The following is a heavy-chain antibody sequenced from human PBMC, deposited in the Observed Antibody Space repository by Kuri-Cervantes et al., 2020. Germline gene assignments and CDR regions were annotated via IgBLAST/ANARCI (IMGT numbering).Heavy chain of an antibody. CDR1: GGSISSYY. CDR3: ASRSSGYDPLDY. V-gene: IGHV4-59*12. Sequence: LEILSRTRTVSGGSISSYYWSWIRQPPGKGLEWIGYIYCSGSTNYNPSLKSRVTISVDKSKNQFSLKLSSVTAADTAVYYCASRSSGYDPLDYWGQGTLVTVSS. J-gene: IGHJ4*02. CDR2: IYCSGST. D-gene: IGHD5-12*01.